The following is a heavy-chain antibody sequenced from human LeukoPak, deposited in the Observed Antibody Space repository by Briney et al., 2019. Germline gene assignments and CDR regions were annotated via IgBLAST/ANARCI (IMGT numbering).Heavy chain of an antibody. CDR2: LKSDGSTA. D-gene: IGHD4-17*01. V-gene: IGHV3-74*03. CDR1: GFTFSSFN. CDR3: ARGIYGDPVAFDS. Sequence: HPGGSLRLSCAASGFTFSSFNMHWVRQAPGKGLVWVSRLKSDGSTAMYADSVQGRFTISRDNARNTVHLLMSSLTVEDTGVYYCARGIYGDPVAFDSWGQGALVTVSS. J-gene: IGHJ4*02.